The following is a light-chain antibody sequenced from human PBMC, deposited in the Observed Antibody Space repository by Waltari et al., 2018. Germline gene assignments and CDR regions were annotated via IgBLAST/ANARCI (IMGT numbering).Light chain of an antibody. Sequence: QSVLTQPPSVSEAPRQRVTIPCSGRSANIGKNGVNWYQHLPGEAPKLLIFFDDLLPPGVPDRFSGSESGTSASLAISGLQPQDEADYYCSTWDDSLNAWVFGGGTKLTVL. V-gene: IGLV1-36*01. J-gene: IGLJ3*02. CDR3: STWDDSLNAWV. CDR2: FDD. CDR1: SANIGKNG.